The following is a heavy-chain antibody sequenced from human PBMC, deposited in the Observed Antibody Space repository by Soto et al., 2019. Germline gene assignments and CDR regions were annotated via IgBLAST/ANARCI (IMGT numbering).Heavy chain of an antibody. D-gene: IGHD3-9*01. CDR2: ISSSSSYI. J-gene: IGHJ6*03. V-gene: IGHV3-21*01. CDR3: ARDPRYDILTGWESGYYYYYMDV. Sequence: GGSLRLSCAASGFTFSSYSMNWVRQAPGKGLEWVSSISSSSSYIYYADSVKGRFTISRDNAKNSLYLQMNSLRAEDTAVYYCARDPRYDILTGWESGYYYYYMDVWGKGTTVTVSS. CDR1: GFTFSSYS.